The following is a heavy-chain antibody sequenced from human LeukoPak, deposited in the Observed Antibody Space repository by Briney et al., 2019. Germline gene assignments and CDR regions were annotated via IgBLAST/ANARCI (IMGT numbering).Heavy chain of an antibody. CDR3: AKDCPLTGCLDY. V-gene: IGHV3-9*01. J-gene: IGHJ4*02. Sequence: SLTLFCAASRLPYDVYHMHGAPRSPGGALVWVSGISCNSGSTGYADSVRGRLTISRDNVNNSPYLQMNSLRAEDTALYYWAKDCPLTGCLDYWGQGTLVTVSS. CDR1: RLPYDVYH. D-gene: IGHD3-9*01. CDR2: ISCNSGST.